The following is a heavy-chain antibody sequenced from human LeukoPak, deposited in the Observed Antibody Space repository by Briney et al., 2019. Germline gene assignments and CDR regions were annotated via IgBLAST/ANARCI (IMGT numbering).Heavy chain of an antibody. CDR2: IYYSGST. D-gene: IGHD4-17*01. V-gene: IGHV4-59*01. Sequence: PSETLSLTCTVSGGSISSYYWSWIRQPPGKGLEWIGYIYYSGSTNYNPSLKSRVTISVDTSKNQFSLKVSSVTAADTAVYYCARGKDYGDYSFDYWGQGTLVTVSS. CDR3: ARGKDYGDYSFDY. CDR1: GGSISSYY. J-gene: IGHJ4*02.